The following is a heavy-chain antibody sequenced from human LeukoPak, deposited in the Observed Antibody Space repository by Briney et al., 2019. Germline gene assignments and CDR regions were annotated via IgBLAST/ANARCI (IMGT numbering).Heavy chain of an antibody. CDR2: IIPIFGTA. V-gene: IGHV1-69*01. CDR1: GGTFSSYA. CDR3: AKLVRELWFGELVWDY. J-gene: IGHJ4*02. D-gene: IGHD3-10*01. Sequence: SVKVSCKASGGTFSSYAISWVRQAPGQGLEWMGGIIPIFGTANYAQKFQGRVTITADESTSTAYMELSSLRSEDTAVYYCAKLVRELWFGELVWDYWGQGTLVTVSS.